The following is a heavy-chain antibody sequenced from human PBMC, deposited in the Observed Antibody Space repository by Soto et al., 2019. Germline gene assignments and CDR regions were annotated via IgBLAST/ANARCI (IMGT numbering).Heavy chain of an antibody. J-gene: IGHJ3*02. Sequence: GGSLRLSCAASGFTFSSYAMSWVRQAPGKGLEWVSAISGSGGSTYYADSVKGRFTISRDNSKNTLYLQMNSLRAEDTAVYSCAKDPVARFAAGTGAFDIWGQGTMVTVSS. CDR1: GFTFSSYA. V-gene: IGHV3-23*01. CDR3: AKDPVARFAAGTGAFDI. CDR2: ISGSGGST. D-gene: IGHD6-13*01.